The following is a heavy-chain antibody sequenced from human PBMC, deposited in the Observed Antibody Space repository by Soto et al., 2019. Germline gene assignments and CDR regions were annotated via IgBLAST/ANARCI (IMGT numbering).Heavy chain of an antibody. CDR1: GYAFTTYG. J-gene: IGHJ4*02. CDR2: ISAHNGNT. D-gene: IGHD3-10*01. CDR3: ARGRYGEY. V-gene: IGHV1-18*01. Sequence: QVHLVQSGAEVKKPGASVKVSCKGSGYAFTTYGITWVRQAPGQGLEWMGWISAHNGNTNYAQKLQGRVTVTRDKSTSTAYMELRSLRSDAKAVYFCARGRYGEYWGQGALVTVSS.